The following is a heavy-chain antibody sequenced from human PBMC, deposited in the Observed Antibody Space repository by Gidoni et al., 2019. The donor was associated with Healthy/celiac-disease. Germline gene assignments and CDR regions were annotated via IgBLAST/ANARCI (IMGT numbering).Heavy chain of an antibody. V-gene: IGHV3-48*01. J-gene: IGHJ4*02. D-gene: IGHD1-1*01. CDR3: ARDGAPVLQPFDY. Sequence: EVQLVESGGGLVQPGGPLRPSCAASGFTFSSVSMNWVRQAPGKGLEWVSYISSSSSTIYYADSVKGRFTISRDNAKNSLYLQMNSLRAEDTAVYYCARDGAPVLQPFDYWGQGTLVTVSS. CDR1: GFTFSSVS. CDR2: ISSSSSTI.